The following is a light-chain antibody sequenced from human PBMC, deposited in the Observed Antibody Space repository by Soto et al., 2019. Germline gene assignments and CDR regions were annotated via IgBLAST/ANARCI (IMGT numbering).Light chain of an antibody. CDR2: DAS. V-gene: IGKV1-5*01. CDR1: QSISSW. CDR3: QQFNSXMIT. Sequence: DIQMTQSPSTRSASVGDRVTITCRASQSISSWLAWYQQKPGKAPKLLIYDASSLESGVPSMFSGSGSGKEFTLKIRSLQPDDFATYYRQQFNSXMITVGQGTKV. J-gene: IGKJ1*01.